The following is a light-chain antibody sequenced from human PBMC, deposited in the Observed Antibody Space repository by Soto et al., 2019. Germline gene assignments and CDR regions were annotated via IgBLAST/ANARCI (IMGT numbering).Light chain of an antibody. CDR1: QSISSY. J-gene: IGKJ5*01. Sequence: DIQMTQTKSSLSASVGDRVTITCRASQSISSYLNWYQQKPGKAPKLLIYAASSLQSGVPSRFSGSGSGTDFTLTISSLQPEDFATYYCQQIYSTLSITSGQVRLLEIK. CDR3: QQIYSTLSIT. CDR2: AAS. V-gene: IGKV1-39*01.